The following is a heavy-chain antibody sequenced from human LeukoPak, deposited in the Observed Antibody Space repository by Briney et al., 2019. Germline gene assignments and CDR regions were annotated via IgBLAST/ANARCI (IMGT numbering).Heavy chain of an antibody. Sequence: SETLSLTCTVSGGSISSYYWSWIRQPAGKGLEWIGRIYTSGSTNYNPSLKSRVTMSVDTSKNQFSLKLSSVTAADTAVYYCARVSGIAVAGGDAFDIWGQGTMVTVSS. D-gene: IGHD6-19*01. CDR3: ARVSGIAVAGGDAFDI. V-gene: IGHV4-4*07. CDR1: GGSISSYY. CDR2: IYTSGST. J-gene: IGHJ3*02.